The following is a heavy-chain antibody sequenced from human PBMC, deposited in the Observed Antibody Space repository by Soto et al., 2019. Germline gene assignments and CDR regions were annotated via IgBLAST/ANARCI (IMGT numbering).Heavy chain of an antibody. J-gene: IGHJ4*02. CDR2: ISRSSTTI. D-gene: IGHD4-17*01. V-gene: IGHV3-48*02. CDR3: ARDPPHTVTTTFDY. Sequence: EVQLVESGGGLVQPGGSLRLSCAASGFTFSTYSMNWVRQAPGKGLEWVSYISRSSTTIYYGDSVKGRVSISRDNAKNSLYLQMNSLRDEDTAVYYCARDPPHTVTTTFDYWGQGTLVTVSS. CDR1: GFTFSTYS.